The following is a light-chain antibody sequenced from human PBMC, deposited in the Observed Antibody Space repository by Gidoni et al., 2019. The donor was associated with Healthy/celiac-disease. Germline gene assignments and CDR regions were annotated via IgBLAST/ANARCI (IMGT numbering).Light chain of an antibody. V-gene: IGLV3-9*01. J-gene: IGLJ2*01. CDR1: NIGSKN. CDR3: QVWDSITVV. Sequence: SYELTQPLSVSVALGQTARITCGGNNIGSKNVHWYQQKPGQAPVLVIYRDSNRPSGIPERFSGSNSGNAATLTISRAQAGDEGDYYCQVWDSITVVFGGGTKLTVL. CDR2: RDS.